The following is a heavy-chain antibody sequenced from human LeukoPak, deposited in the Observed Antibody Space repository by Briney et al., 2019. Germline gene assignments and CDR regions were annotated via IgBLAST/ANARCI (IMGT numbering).Heavy chain of an antibody. CDR3: ARGRIDVSNTGPFHY. J-gene: IGHJ4*02. V-gene: IGHV4-59*01. CDR2: IYYTGST. D-gene: IGHD2-8*02. CDR1: GGSLNKYY. Sequence: PSETLSLTCSVSGGSLNKYYWNWLRQSPGKGLEWIGYIYYTGSTSYNPSLKSRVTISLDTSKNQFSLKLSSVTAADTAVYHCARGRIDVSNTGPFHYWGQGTLVPVCS.